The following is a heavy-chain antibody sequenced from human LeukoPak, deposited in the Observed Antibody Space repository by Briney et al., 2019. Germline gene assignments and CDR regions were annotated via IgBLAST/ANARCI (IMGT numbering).Heavy chain of an antibody. Sequence: ASVKVSCKASGYTFTGYYMHWVRQAPGQGLEWMGWINPNSGGTNHAQKFQGRVTMTRDTSISTAYMELSRLRSDDTTVYYCARDRPLDADDYYGFYYFDYWGQGTLVTVSS. CDR1: GYTFTGYY. D-gene: IGHD3-10*01. CDR2: INPNSGGT. CDR3: ARDRPLDADDYYGFYYFDY. V-gene: IGHV1-2*02. J-gene: IGHJ4*02.